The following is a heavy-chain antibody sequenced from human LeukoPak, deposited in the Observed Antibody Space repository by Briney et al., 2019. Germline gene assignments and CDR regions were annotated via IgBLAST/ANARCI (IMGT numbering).Heavy chain of an antibody. D-gene: IGHD6-19*01. CDR2: ISGSGGST. J-gene: IGHJ4*02. Sequence: GGSLRLSCAASGFTFSSYAMSWVRQAPGKRLGWVSAISGSGGSTYYADSVKGRFTISRDNSKNTLYLQMNSLRAEDTAVYYCAKLIAVAGIDYWGQGTLVTVSS. CDR3: AKLIAVAGIDY. V-gene: IGHV3-23*01. CDR1: GFTFSSYA.